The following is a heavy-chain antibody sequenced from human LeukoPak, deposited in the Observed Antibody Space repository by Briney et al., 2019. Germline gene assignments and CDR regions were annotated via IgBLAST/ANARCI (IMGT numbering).Heavy chain of an antibody. V-gene: IGHV5-51*01. Sequence: GESLKISCKGSGYSFTSYWIGWVRQMPGKGLEWMGIIYPGDSDTRYSPSFRGQVTISANKSISTAYLQWSSLKASDTAMYYCARTGYSSSWHLQHWGQGTLVTVSS. CDR2: IYPGDSDT. CDR1: GYSFTSYW. CDR3: ARTGYSSSWHLQH. J-gene: IGHJ1*01. D-gene: IGHD6-13*01.